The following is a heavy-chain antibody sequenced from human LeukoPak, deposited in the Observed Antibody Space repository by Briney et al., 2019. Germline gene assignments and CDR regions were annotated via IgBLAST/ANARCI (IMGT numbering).Heavy chain of an antibody. CDR3: ARHSSSWDYFDY. CDR2: IYYSGST. CDR1: SGSISSYY. Sequence: PSETLSLTCTVSSGSISSYYWSWIRQPPGKGLEWIGYIYYSGSTNYNPSLKSRVTISVDTSKNQFSLKLSSVTAADTAVYYCARHSSSWDYFDYWGQGTLVTVSS. V-gene: IGHV4-59*01. D-gene: IGHD6-13*01. J-gene: IGHJ4*02.